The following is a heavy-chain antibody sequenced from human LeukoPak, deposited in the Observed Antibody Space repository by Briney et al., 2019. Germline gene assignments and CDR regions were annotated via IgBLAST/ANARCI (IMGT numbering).Heavy chain of an antibody. CDR3: ARSYCSSTSCSPYYYYYMDV. Sequence: PSETLSLTCAVYGGPFSGYYWSWIRQPPGKGLEWIGEINHSGSTNYNPSLKSRVTISVDTSKNQFSLKLSSVTAADTAVYYCARSYCSSTSCSPYYYYYMDVWGKGTTVTVSS. V-gene: IGHV4-34*09. CDR1: GGPFSGYY. J-gene: IGHJ6*03. D-gene: IGHD2-2*01. CDR2: INHSGST.